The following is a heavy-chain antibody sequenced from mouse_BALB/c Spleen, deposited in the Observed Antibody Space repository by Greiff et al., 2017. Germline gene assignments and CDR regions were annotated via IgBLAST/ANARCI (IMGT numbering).Heavy chain of an antibody. CDR2: IWGDGST. CDR3: AKPENYAMDY. CDR1: GFSLTNSG. Sequence: QVQLQQSGPGLVAPSQSLSITCTVSGFSLTNSGVHWVRQSPGKGLEWLGVIWGDGSTNYNSAFKSRLSISKDNSKSQVFLKMNSLQTDDTARYYCAKPENYAMDYWGQGTSVTVSS. V-gene: IGHV2-6-6*01. J-gene: IGHJ4*01.